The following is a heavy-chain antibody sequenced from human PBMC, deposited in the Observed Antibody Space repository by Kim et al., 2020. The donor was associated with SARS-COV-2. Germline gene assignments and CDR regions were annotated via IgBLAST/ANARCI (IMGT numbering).Heavy chain of an antibody. CDR2: ISWNSGSI. D-gene: IGHD1-26*01. V-gene: IGHV3-9*01. CDR1: GFTFGDYA. Sequence: GGSLRLSCAASGFTFGDYAMHWVRQAPGKGLEWVSGISWNSGSIGYADSVKGRFTISRDNAKNSLYLQMNSLRAEDTALYYCAKDIKWELLRGAVDYWGQGTLVTVSS. CDR3: AKDIKWELLRGAVDY. J-gene: IGHJ4*02.